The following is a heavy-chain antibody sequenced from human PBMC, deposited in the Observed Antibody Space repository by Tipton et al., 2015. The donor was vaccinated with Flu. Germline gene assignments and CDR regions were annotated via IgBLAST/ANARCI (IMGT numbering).Heavy chain of an antibody. CDR2: IKQDGSEK. V-gene: IGHV3-7*01. CDR3: ARDSPMIVVVTTDAFDI. Sequence: SLRLSCAASGFTFSGYWMSWVRQAPGKGLEWVANIKQDGSEKYYVDSVKGRFTIPRDNAKNSLYLQMNSLRAEDTAVYYCARDSPMIVVVTTDAFDIWGQGTMVTVSS. D-gene: IGHD3-22*01. J-gene: IGHJ3*02. CDR1: GFTFSGYW.